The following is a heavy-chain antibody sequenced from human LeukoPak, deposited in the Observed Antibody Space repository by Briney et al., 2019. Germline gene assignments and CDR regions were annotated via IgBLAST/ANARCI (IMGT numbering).Heavy chain of an antibody. V-gene: IGHV3-15*01. D-gene: IGHD2-2*01. CDR3: TTDTIVVVPAAAYYFDY. CDR1: GFTFSNAW. Sequence: GWALRLSRAASGFTFSNAWMSGVRQAPAKGREWVGGIKSITDGGTTDYGAPVRGRFTISRDDSKNTLYLQMNSLKTEDTAVYYCTTDTIVVVPAAAYYFDYWGQGTLVTVSS. CDR2: IKSITDGGTT. J-gene: IGHJ4*02.